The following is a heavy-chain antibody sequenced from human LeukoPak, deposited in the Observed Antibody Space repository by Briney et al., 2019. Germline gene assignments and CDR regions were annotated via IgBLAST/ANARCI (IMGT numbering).Heavy chain of an antibody. CDR1: GFTFNLAW. J-gene: IGHJ3*02. CDR3: ARTYDFGRGPPGDAFDN. V-gene: IGHV3-48*01. CDR2: IDARGGIT. D-gene: IGHD3-3*01. Sequence: QSGGSLRLSCAASGFTFNLAWMSWVRQAPGKVPEWVSYIDARGGITYYADSVQGRFTISRDNAQESVFLQMNSLRADDTAVYYCARTYDFGRGPPGDAFDNWGPGTLVTVSS.